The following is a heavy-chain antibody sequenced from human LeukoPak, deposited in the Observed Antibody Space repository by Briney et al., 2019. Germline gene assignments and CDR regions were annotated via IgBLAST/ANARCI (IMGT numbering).Heavy chain of an antibody. CDR3: ARSTGGLVDY. J-gene: IGHJ4*02. CDR1: GFTFSGYS. D-gene: IGHD1-14*01. Sequence: GGSLRLSCAASGFTFSGYSMNWVRQAPGKGLEWVSSISSSSSYIYYADSVKGRFTISRDNAKNSLYLQMNSLRAEDTAVYCCARSTGGLVDYWGQGTLVTVSS. CDR2: ISSSSSYI. V-gene: IGHV3-21*01.